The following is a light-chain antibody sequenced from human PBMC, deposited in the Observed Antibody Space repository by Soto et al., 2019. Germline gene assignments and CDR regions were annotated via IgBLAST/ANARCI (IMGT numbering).Light chain of an antibody. CDR2: GAS. J-gene: IGKJ2*01. V-gene: IGKV3-20*01. CDR3: QQYDDSPRVT. Sequence: EIVLTQSPGTLSLSPGDRATLSCRASQSISSNSLVWYQQKPGQAPSLLIYGASSRATGIPNRFTGSGSGTDFTLIISRLETEDFSVYYCQQYDDSPRVTFGQGTKVEIK. CDR1: QSISSNS.